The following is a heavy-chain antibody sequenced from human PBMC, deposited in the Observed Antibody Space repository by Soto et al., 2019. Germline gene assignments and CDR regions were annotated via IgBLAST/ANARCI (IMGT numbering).Heavy chain of an antibody. Sequence: EVQLVESGGGLVQPGGSLRLSCAVSGFTFSGYWMHWVRQAPGKGLVWVSRINSVGSTTNYADSVKGRFTISRDNDKDTLYLQMDSLRAEDTAVYYCASAKIGDYFQVYWGQGTLVTVSS. J-gene: IGHJ4*02. D-gene: IGHD4-17*01. CDR2: INSVGSTT. CDR1: GFTFSGYW. CDR3: ASAKIGDYFQVY. V-gene: IGHV3-74*01.